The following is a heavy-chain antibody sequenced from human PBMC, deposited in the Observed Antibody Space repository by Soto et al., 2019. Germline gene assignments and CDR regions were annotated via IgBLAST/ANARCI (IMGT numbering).Heavy chain of an antibody. CDR1: GYSFTSYW. D-gene: IGHD2-15*01. CDR2: IYPGDSDT. Sequence: GESLKISCKGSGYSFTSYWIGWVRQMPGKGLEWMGIIYPGDSDTRYSPSFQGQVTISADKSISTAYLQWSSLKASDTAMYYFARHLLRSTTERLAAPMEDYYYYYMDVWGKGTTVTVSS. CDR3: ARHLLRSTTERLAAPMEDYYYYYMDV. V-gene: IGHV5-51*01. J-gene: IGHJ6*03.